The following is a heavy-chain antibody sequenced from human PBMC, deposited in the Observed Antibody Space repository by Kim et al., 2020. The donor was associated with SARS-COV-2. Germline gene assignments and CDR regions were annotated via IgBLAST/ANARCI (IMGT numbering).Heavy chain of an antibody. J-gene: IGHJ5*02. D-gene: IGHD1-26*01. V-gene: IGHV4-39*01. CDR3: ARRPRWGLAIARDWFDP. CDR2: IYYSGST. Sequence: SETLSLTCTVSGGSISSSSYYWGWIRQPPGKGLEWIGSIYYSGSTYYNPSLKSRVTISVDTSKNQFSLKLGSVTAADTAVYYCARRPRWGLAIARDWFDPWGQGTLVTVSS. CDR1: GGSISSSSYY.